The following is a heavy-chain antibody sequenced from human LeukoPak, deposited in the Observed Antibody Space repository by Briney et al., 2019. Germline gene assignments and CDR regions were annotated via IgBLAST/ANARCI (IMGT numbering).Heavy chain of an antibody. Sequence: SETLSLTCAVYGGSFSGYYWGWIRQPPGKGREWTGESKHSRSTNYNPSLKRRVSISVDTSKNQFSLKLSSATAADTAVYYCAGGLTMTMVRGGRGYWGQGTLVTVSS. D-gene: IGHD3-10*01. CDR3: AGGLTMTMVRGGRGY. CDR1: GGSFSGYY. V-gene: IGHV4-34*01. J-gene: IGHJ4*02. CDR2: SKHSRST.